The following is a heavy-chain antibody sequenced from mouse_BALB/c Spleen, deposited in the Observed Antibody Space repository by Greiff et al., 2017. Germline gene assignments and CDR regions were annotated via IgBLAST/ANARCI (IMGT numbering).Heavy chain of an antibody. CDR1: GYTFTSYW. D-gene: IGHD1-1*01. CDR3: ARFTNYDGSSSYAMDY. Sequence: VQLQQPGAELVKPGASVKLSCKASGYTFTSYWMHWVKQRPGQGLEWIGEINPSNGSTNYNEKFKSKATLTVDKSSSTAYMQLSSLTSEDSAVYYCARFTNYDGSSSYAMDYWGQGTSVTVSS. J-gene: IGHJ4*01. CDR2: INPSNGST. V-gene: IGHV1S81*02.